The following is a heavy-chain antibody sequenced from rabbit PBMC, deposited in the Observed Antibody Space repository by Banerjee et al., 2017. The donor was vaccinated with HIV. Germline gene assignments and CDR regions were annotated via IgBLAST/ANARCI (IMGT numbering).Heavy chain of an antibody. CDR3: AREESDGGGHLKL. V-gene: IGHV1S45*01. CDR1: GFTFSSYV. J-gene: IGHJ6*01. Sequence: QEQLKETGGGLVQPGGSLTLSCKASGFTFSSYVITWVRQAPGKGLEWIGWINTSSGNTVYASWAKGRFTISKTSSTTVTLQMTSLTAADTATYFCAREESDGGGHLKLWGPGTLVTVS. D-gene: IGHD2-1*01. CDR2: INTSSGNT.